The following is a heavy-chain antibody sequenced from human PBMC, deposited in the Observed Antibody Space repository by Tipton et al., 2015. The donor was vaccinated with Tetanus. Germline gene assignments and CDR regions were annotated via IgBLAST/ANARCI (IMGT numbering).Heavy chain of an antibody. CDR2: IYYSGST. J-gene: IGHJ4*02. V-gene: IGHV4-31*03. Sequence: TLSLTCTVSGGSISSGGYYWSWIRQHPGKGLEWIGYIYYSGSTYYNPSLKSRVTISVDTSKNQFSLKLSSVTAADMAVYYCTRDSGSGYVGDFWGQGTLVTVSS. D-gene: IGHD5-12*01. CDR3: TRDSGSGYVGDF. CDR1: GGSISSGGYY.